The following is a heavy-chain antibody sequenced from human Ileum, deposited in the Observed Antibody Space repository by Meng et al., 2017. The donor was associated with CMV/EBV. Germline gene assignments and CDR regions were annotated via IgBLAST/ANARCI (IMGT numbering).Heavy chain of an antibody. CDR3: ARDGLSGCYVDY. D-gene: IGHD1-26*01. Sequence: SCQTSGYTFTRNHIIWVRQAPGQGPEWTGCISTNSGNPSYAQGFTGRFVFSLDTSVNTAYLQIASLKPDDTAVYYCARDGLSGCYVDYWGQGSLVTVSS. CDR2: ISTNSGNP. J-gene: IGHJ4*02. CDR1: GYTFTRNH. V-gene: IGHV7-4-1*01.